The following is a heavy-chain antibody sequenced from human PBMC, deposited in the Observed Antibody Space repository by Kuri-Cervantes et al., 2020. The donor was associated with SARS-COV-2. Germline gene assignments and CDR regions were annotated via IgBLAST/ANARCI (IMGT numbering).Heavy chain of an antibody. J-gene: IGHJ3*02. CDR1: GFTFGDYA. CDR2: IRSKAYGGTT. CDR3: TRVSCSSTSCYYAFDI. V-gene: IGHV3-49*03. D-gene: IGHD2-2*01. Sequence: GGSLRLSCTASGFTFGDYAMSWFRQAPGKGLEWVGFIRSKAYGGTTEYAASVKGRFTISRDDSKSIAYLQMNSLKTEDTAVYYCTRVSCSSTSCYYAFDIWGQGTMVTVSS.